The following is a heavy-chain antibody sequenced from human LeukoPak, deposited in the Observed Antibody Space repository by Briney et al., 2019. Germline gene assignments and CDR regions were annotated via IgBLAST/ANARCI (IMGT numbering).Heavy chain of an antibody. D-gene: IGHD5-24*01. V-gene: IGHV3-21*01. CDR2: ISSSSSYI. Sequence: GGSLRLSCAASGFTFSSYTMNWVRQAPGKGLEWVSSISSSSSYIYYADSVKGRFTISRDNAKNSLYLQMNSLRAEDTAIYYCTRVGYIDEGIDYWGQGTLVTVSS. J-gene: IGHJ4*02. CDR3: TRVGYIDEGIDY. CDR1: GFTFSSYT.